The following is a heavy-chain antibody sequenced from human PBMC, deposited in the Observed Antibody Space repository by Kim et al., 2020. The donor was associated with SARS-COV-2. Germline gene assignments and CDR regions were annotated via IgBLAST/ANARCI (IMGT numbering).Heavy chain of an antibody. Sequence: GGSLRLSCAASGFTFSSYGMHWVRQAPGKGLEWVAVISYDGSNKYYADSVKGRFTISRDNSKNTLYLQMNSLRAEDTAVYYCAKIIDSSPFDYWGQGTLVTVSS. CDR1: GFTFSSYG. CDR3: AKIIDSSPFDY. CDR2: ISYDGSNK. D-gene: IGHD6-19*01. J-gene: IGHJ4*02. V-gene: IGHV3-30*18.